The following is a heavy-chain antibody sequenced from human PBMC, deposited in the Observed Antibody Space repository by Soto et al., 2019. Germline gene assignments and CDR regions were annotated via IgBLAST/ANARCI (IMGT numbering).Heavy chain of an antibody. CDR2: IRSRGNNYAT. V-gene: IGHV3-73*01. Sequence: EVQLVESGGGLVQPGGSLTLSCAASGFTFSVSALHWVRHPSGRGLEWVGRIRSRGNNYATAYAASMDGRFTISRDDSKDTAYLQLNSLTTEDTAVYYCSTQASDFGRGYPQYSMDVWGKGTTVTVS. J-gene: IGHJ6*03. CDR1: GFTFSVSA. D-gene: IGHD3-3*01. CDR3: STQASDFGRGYPQYSMDV.